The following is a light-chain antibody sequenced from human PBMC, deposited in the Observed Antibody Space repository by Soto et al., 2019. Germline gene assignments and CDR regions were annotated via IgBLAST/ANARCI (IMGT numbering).Light chain of an antibody. V-gene: IGLV1-47*01. J-gene: IGLJ3*02. Sequence: QSVLTQPPSASGTPGQRVSISCSGGSSNIGNNYVYWYQHLPGTAPKLLIYTNNQRPSGVPDRFSASKSGTSATLAISGLRSEDEATYYCAAWDDSLNGRVFGGGTKLTVL. CDR3: AAWDDSLNGRV. CDR2: TNN. CDR1: SSNIGNNY.